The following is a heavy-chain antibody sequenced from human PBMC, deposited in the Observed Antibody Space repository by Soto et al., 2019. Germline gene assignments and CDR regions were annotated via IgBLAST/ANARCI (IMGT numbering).Heavy chain of an antibody. CDR1: EQTISGGYS. CDR3: ATRSPPYNSGWPFDY. V-gene: IGHV1-24*01. D-gene: IGHD5-12*01. J-gene: IGHJ4*02. Sequence: QVQLVQSGPELKKPGDSVKVSCTIKEQTISGGYSMHWVRQTPGKGLEWMGGPDTEARDIVYGHSFIHRVNMTEDRAESTAYLELMSLTTDDAGVYYCATRSPPYNSGWPFDYWGQGTVVAVSS. CDR2: PDTEARDI.